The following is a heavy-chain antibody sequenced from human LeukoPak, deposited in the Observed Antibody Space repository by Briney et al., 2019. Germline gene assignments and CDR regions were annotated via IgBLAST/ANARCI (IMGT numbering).Heavy chain of an antibody. CDR2: ISGSGGST. CDR3: AKVVAAAIDY. CDR1: GFTFSSYA. J-gene: IGHJ4*02. Sequence: GGSLRLSCAASGFTFSSYAMSCVRQAPGKGLEWVSAISGSGGSTYYADSVKSRFTISRDNSKNTLYLQMNSPRAEDTAVYYCAKVVAAAIDYSGQGTLVTVSS. D-gene: IGHD6-13*01. V-gene: IGHV3-23*01.